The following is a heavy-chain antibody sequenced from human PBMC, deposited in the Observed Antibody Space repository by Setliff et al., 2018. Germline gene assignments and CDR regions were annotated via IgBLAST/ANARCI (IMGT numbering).Heavy chain of an antibody. J-gene: IGHJ5*02. V-gene: IGHV3-48*04. CDR2: ISSSGSLI. D-gene: IGHD6-19*01. Sequence: GGSLRLSCAASGFTFSSYWMSWVRQAPGKGLEWVAYISSSGSLIYYPDSVKGRFTISRDNAKKSVDLQMNSLRAEDTAVYYCVPQGPGYGNGWWTNWFDPWGQGTLVTVSS. CDR1: GFTFSSYW. CDR3: VPQGPGYGNGWWTNWFDP.